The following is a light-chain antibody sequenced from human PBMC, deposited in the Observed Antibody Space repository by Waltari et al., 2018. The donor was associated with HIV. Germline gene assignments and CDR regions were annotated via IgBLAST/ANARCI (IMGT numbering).Light chain of an antibody. Sequence: SVLTQPPSASGTPGQRVTISCSGSSSNIGSHYVFWYQQLPGTAPKLLIHRNHQRPSVVPDRFSDSTSGTSASLAISGLRSEDEADYYCATWDDSLSGVLFGGGTKLTVL. J-gene: IGLJ2*01. CDR3: ATWDDSLSGVL. CDR2: RNH. CDR1: SSNIGSHY. V-gene: IGLV1-47*01.